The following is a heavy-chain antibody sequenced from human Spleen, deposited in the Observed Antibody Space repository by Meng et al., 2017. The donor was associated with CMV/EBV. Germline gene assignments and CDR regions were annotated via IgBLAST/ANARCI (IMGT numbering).Heavy chain of an antibody. CDR1: GGSISSYY. J-gene: IGHJ6*02. CDR3: ARVPSLSNYYYYYGMDV. D-gene: IGHD2/OR15-2a*01. CDR2: IYYSGST. Sequence: SETLSLTCTVSGGSISSYYWSWIRQPPGKGLEWIGYIYYSGSTNYNPSLKSRVTISVDTSKNQFSLKLSSVTAADTAVYYCARVPSLSNYYYYYGMDVWGQGTTVTVSS. V-gene: IGHV4-59*01.